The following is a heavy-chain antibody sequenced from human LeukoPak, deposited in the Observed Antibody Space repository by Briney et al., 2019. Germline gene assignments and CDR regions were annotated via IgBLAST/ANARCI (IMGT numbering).Heavy chain of an antibody. CDR1: RFTFSSYD. D-gene: IGHD5-12*01. CDR2: ISSNGGGT. V-gene: IGHV3-64D*09. Sequence: GGSLSLSCSASRFTFSSYDMHWLRQAPGKGREYVSAISSNGGGTYYADSVKGRFTIYRDNSKNSLFLQMSSLRNEDTSVYYCVKGRASGYDSLGYWGPGTLVTVSS. CDR3: VKGRASGYDSLGY. J-gene: IGHJ4*02.